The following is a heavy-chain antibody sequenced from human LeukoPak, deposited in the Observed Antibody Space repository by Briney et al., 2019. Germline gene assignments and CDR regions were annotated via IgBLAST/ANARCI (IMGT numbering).Heavy chain of an antibody. CDR1: GFTFDDYA. CDR2: ISWNSGSI. D-gene: IGHD3-16*02. Sequence: SGGSLRLSCAASGFTFDDYAMHWVRQAPGKGLEWVSGISWNSGSIGYADSVKGRFTISRDNAKNSLYLQMNSLRAVYTALYYCAKDIHDYVWGSYLHYWGQGTLVTVSS. CDR3: AKDIHDYVWGSYLHY. V-gene: IGHV3-9*01. J-gene: IGHJ4*02.